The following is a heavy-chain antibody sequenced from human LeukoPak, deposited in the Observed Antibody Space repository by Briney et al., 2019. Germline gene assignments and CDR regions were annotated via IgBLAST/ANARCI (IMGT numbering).Heavy chain of an antibody. Sequence: ASVKVSCKASGYTFTSYGISWVRQAPGQGLEWMGWISAYNGNTNYAQKLQGRVTMTTDTSTGTAYMELRSLRSDDTAVYYCARDRSSGYYPDFDYWGQGTLVTVSS. CDR3: ARDRSSGYYPDFDY. D-gene: IGHD3-22*01. J-gene: IGHJ4*02. CDR2: ISAYNGNT. V-gene: IGHV1-18*01. CDR1: GYTFTSYG.